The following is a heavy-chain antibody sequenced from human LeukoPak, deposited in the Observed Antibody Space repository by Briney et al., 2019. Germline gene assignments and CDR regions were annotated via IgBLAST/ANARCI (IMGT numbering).Heavy chain of an antibody. J-gene: IGHJ6*03. CDR2: INPNSGGT. Sequence: GAPVKVSCKASGYTFTGYYMHWVRQAPGQGLEWMGWINPNSGGTNYAQKFQGRVTITRNTSISTAYMELSSLRSEDTAVYYCARGFKKGAARISARVDYYYYYMDVWGKGTTVTVSS. CDR1: GYTFTGYY. D-gene: IGHD6-6*01. CDR3: ARGFKKGAARISARVDYYYYYMDV. V-gene: IGHV1-2*02.